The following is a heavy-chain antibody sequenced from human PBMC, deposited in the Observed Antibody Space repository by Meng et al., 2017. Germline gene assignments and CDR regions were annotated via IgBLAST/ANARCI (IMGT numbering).Heavy chain of an antibody. CDR1: GFTVSSNY. Sequence: EVQLVETGGGLSQPGGSLRLSCAASGFTVSSNYMSWVRQAPGKGLEWVSVIYSGGSTYYADSVKGRFTISRDNSKNTLYLQMNSLRAEDTAVYYCARAVTRYYFDYWGQGTLVTVSS. J-gene: IGHJ4*02. CDR2: IYSGGST. D-gene: IGHD4-17*01. V-gene: IGHV3-53*02. CDR3: ARAVTRYYFDY.